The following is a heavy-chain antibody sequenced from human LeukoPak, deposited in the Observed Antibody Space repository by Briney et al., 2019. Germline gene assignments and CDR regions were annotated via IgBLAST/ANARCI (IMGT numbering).Heavy chain of an antibody. J-gene: IGHJ5*02. V-gene: IGHV4-39*02. CDR1: GGSISSTSYY. D-gene: IGHD6-19*01. CDR2: IYYSGTT. CDR3: ARWAVGLIDR. Sequence: SETLSLTCIVSGGSISSTSYYWGWLRQPPGKGLEWIGCIYYSGTTYYNPSLKSRVAMSVDTSKNHFSLKVNSVTAADTAVYYCARWAVGLIDRWGQGTLVTVSS.